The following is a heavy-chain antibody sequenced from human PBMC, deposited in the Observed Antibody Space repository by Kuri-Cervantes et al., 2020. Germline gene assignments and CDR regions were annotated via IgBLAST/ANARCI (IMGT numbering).Heavy chain of an antibody. V-gene: IGHV3-23*01. J-gene: IGHJ6*03. CDR1: GFTFSSYA. CDR3: ANSGYDFNYYYMDV. Sequence: GESLKISRAASGFTFSSYAMSWVRQAPGKGLEWVSAISGSGGSTYYADSVKGRFTISRDNSKDTLYLQMSSLRSEDTAVYYCANSGYDFNYYYMDVWGKGTTVTVSS. D-gene: IGHD5-12*01. CDR2: ISGSGGST.